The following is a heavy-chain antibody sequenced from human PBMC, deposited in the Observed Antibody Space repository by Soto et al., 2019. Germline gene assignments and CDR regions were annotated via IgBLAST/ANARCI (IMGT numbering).Heavy chain of an antibody. CDR1: GFSLTTNGMG. V-gene: IGHV2-5*02. CDR3: AHTVAVAGDTACDI. D-gene: IGHD2-15*01. Sequence: QLTLKESGPTLGKPTQTLTLTCTFSGFSLTTNGMGVGGIRQPPGKALEGLALIYWDDDKRYRTSLKSRLTITKDTSKNQVVLTLTTMDPVDTATYYCAHTVAVAGDTACDIWGQGPLVTVSS. CDR2: IYWDDDK. J-gene: IGHJ3*02.